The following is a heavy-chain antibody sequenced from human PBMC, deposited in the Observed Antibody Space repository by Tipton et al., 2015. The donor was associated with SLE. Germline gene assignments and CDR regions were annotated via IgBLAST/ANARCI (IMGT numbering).Heavy chain of an antibody. J-gene: IGHJ4*02. CDR3: ARGGYSSGWYGDYFVY. CDR1: GGSISSYY. CDR2: IHSSGST. Sequence: TLSLTCTVFGGSISSYYWSWIRQPAGKGLEWIGQIHSSGSTSYSPSLKGRVTISLDTSKTQFSLKLRSVTAADTAIYYCARGGYSSGWYGDYFVYCGQGTGVTVSS. V-gene: IGHV4-4*07. D-gene: IGHD6-19*01.